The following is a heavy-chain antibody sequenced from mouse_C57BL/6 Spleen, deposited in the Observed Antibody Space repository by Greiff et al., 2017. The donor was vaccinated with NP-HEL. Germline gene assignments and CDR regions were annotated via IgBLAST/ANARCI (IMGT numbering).Heavy chain of an antibody. V-gene: IGHV14-3*01. CDR1: GFNIKNTY. J-gene: IGHJ2*01. D-gene: IGHD2-4*01. Sequence: EVKLVESVAELVRPGASVKLSCTASGFNIKNTYMHWVKQRPEQGLEWIGRIDPANGNTKYAPKFQGKATITADTSSNTAYLQLSSLTSEDTAIYYCARYHYDYDEGYYFDYWGQGTTLTVSS. CDR3: ARYHYDYDEGYYFDY. CDR2: IDPANGNT.